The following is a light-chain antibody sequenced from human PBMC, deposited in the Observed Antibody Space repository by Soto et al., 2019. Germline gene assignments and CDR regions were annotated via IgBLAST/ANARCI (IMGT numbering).Light chain of an antibody. CDR3: HQFNSYPPLT. Sequence: AIQLTQSPSSLSASVGDRVTITCRASQGISSALAWYQQKPGKAPKLLIYDASSLESGVPSRFSGSGSGTDFTLTSGSLQPEDFATYSCHQFNSYPPLTFGGGTKVEIK. V-gene: IGKV1-13*02. CDR2: DAS. J-gene: IGKJ4*01. CDR1: QGISSA.